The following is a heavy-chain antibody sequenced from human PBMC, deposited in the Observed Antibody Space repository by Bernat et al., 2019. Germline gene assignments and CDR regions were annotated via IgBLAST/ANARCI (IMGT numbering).Heavy chain of an antibody. CDR2: IDPGDSYT. V-gene: IGHV5-10-1*03. CDR3: GRRSSGGSCYQAVDY. J-gene: IGHJ4*02. D-gene: IGHD2-15*01. CDR1: GYSFTSYW. Sequence: EVQLVQSGAEVKKPGESLRISCQGSGYSFTSYWITWVRQMPGKGLEWMGRIDPGDSYTNYGPPSQGNVHISAYKSISTAYLQWSSLKASDTAMSSCGRRSSGGSCYQAVDYWGQGTLVTVSS.